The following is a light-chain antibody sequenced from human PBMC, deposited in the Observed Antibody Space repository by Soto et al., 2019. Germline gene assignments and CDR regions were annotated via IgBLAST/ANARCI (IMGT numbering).Light chain of an antibody. CDR2: LNSDGSH. J-gene: IGLJ2*01. CDR1: SGHSSYA. CDR3: QTWGTGIHVV. Sequence: QLVLTQSPSASASLGASVKLTCTLSSGHSSYAIAWHQQQPEKGPRYLMKLNSDGSHSKGDGIPDRFSGSSSGAERYLTISSLKSEDEADYNCQTWGTGIHVVFGGGTQLTVL. V-gene: IGLV4-69*01.